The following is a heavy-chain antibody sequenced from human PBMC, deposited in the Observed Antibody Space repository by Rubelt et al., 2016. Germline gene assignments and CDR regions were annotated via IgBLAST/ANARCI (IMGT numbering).Heavy chain of an antibody. CDR3: ARGGRTWISDWFDP. J-gene: IGHJ5*02. CDR1: GGSISSSSYY. CDR2: INHSGST. D-gene: IGHD5-12*01. Sequence: QLQLQESGPGLVKPSETLSLTCTVSGGSISSSSYYWSWIRQPPGKGLEWIGEINHSGSTNYNPSLKSRVTISVDTSKNQFSLKLSSVTAADTAVYYCARGGRTWISDWFDPWGQGTLVTVSS. V-gene: IGHV4-39*07.